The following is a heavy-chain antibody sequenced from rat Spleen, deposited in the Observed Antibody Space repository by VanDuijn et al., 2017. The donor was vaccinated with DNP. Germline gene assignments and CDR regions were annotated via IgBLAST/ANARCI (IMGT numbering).Heavy chain of an antibody. Sequence: QVQLKESGPGLVQPSQTLSLTCTVSGFSLTSYHVHWVRQPPGKGLEWMGRIQSGGSTDYNSALKSRLSISRDTSKSQVFLKMNSVQTEDTAMYFCARSRIAYWGQGTLVTVSS. J-gene: IGHJ3*01. CDR3: ARSRIAY. CDR2: IQSGGST. V-gene: IGHV2-27*01. CDR1: GFSLTSYH.